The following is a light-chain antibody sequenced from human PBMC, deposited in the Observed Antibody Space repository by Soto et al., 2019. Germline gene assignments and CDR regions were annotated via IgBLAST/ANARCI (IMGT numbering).Light chain of an antibody. Sequence: EIVLTQSPGTLSLSPGERATLSCRASQNVGNNYLGWYQQRPGQAPRLLIYGASTRATDIPDRFSGSGSGTDFTLSISRLEPEDFAVYYCQQYGRSLWTFGQGTKVEIK. V-gene: IGKV3-20*01. CDR2: GAS. CDR1: QNVGNNY. CDR3: QQYGRSLWT. J-gene: IGKJ1*01.